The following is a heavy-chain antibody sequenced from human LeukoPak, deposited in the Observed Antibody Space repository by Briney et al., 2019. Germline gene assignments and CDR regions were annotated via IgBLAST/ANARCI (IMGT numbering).Heavy chain of an antibody. V-gene: IGHV4-34*01. J-gene: IGHJ4*02. D-gene: IGHD3-22*01. Sequence: TSETLSLTCAVYGGSFSGYYWSWIRQPPGKGLEWIGEINHSGSTNYNPSLKSRVTISVDTSKNQFSLKLSSVTAADTAVYYCAREVDSSGYYYHFDYWGQGTLVTVSS. CDR3: AREVDSSGYYYHFDY. CDR1: GGSFSGYY. CDR2: INHSGST.